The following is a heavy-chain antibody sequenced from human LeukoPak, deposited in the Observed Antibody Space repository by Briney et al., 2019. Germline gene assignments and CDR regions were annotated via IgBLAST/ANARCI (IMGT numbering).Heavy chain of an antibody. J-gene: IGHJ4*02. Sequence: GGSLRLSCAASGFTFSSYGMHWVRQAPGKGLEWVSAITGSGGSTYYADSVKGRFTISRDNSKNTLYLQMNSLRAEDTAVYYCAKGGRDVDYWGQGTLVTVSS. V-gene: IGHV3-23*01. CDR3: AKGGRDVDY. CDR2: ITGSGGST. CDR1: GFTFSSYG.